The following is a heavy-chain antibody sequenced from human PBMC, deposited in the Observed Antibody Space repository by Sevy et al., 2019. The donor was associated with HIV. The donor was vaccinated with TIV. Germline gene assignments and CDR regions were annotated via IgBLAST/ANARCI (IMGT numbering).Heavy chain of an antibody. J-gene: IGHJ3*02. CDR1: GFTFSSYS. V-gene: IGHV3-21*01. CDR3: ARDAARSNYYDSSGYPNAFDI. CDR2: ISSSSSYI. Sequence: GGSLRLSCAASGFTFSSYSMNWVRQAPGKGLEWVSSISSSSSYIYYADSVKGRFTISRDNAKNSLYLQMNSLRAEDTAVYYCARDAARSNYYDSSGYPNAFDIWGQGTMVTVSS. D-gene: IGHD3-22*01.